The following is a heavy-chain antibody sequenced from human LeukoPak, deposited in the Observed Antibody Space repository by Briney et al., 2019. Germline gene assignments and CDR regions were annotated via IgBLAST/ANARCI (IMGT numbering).Heavy chain of an antibody. CDR3: ARRDPYYDILTGTGYGMDV. D-gene: IGHD3-9*01. CDR1: GFTFSSYE. CDR2: ISSSGSTI. Sequence: SGGSLRLSCAASGFTFSSYEMNWVRQAPGKGLEWVSYISSSGSTIYYADSVKGRFTISRDNANNSLYLQMNSLRAEDTAVYYCARRDPYYDILTGTGYGMDVWGKGTTVTVSS. V-gene: IGHV3-48*03. J-gene: IGHJ6*04.